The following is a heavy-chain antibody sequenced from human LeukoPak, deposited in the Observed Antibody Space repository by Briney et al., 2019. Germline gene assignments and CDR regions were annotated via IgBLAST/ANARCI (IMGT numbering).Heavy chain of an antibody. V-gene: IGHV4-34*01. CDR1: GGSFSGYY. CDR3: ARGGSGSYEYTNWFDP. D-gene: IGHD3-10*01. Sequence: SETLSLTCAVYGGSFSGYYWSWIRQPPGKGLEWIGEINHSGSTNYNPSLKSRVTISVDTSKNQFSLKLSSVTAADTAVYYCARGGSGSYEYTNWFDPWGQGTLVTVSS. CDR2: INHSGST. J-gene: IGHJ5*02.